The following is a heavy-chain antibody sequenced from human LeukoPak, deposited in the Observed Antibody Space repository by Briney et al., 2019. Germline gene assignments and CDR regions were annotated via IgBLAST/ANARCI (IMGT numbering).Heavy chain of an antibody. J-gene: IGHJ5*02. D-gene: IGHD2-15*01. V-gene: IGHV3-30*02. CDR2: VRYDGNDK. CDR3: AREGYCSGGSCYSLSNWFDP. CDR1: GFTFSNYG. Sequence: GGSLRLSCVASGFTFSNYGMHWVRQAPGKGLEWVAFVRYDGNDKNYADSVEGRFTISRDDSKNTLFLQMNSLRAEDTAVYYCAREGYCSGGSCYSLSNWFDPWGQGTLVTVSS.